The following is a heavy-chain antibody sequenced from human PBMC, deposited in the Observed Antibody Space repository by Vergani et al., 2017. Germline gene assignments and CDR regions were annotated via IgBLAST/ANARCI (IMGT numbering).Heavy chain of an antibody. D-gene: IGHD5-18*01. CDR1: GFTFSSYW. V-gene: IGHV3-7*01. Sequence: EVQLVESGGGLVQPGGSLRLSCAASGFTFSSYWMSWVRQAPGKGLEWVANIKQDGSEKYYVDSVKGRFTISRDNAKNSLYLQMNSLRAEDTAVYYCAREGVDTAMVTAYFDYWGQGTLVTVSS. CDR3: AREGVDTAMVTAYFDY. J-gene: IGHJ4*02. CDR2: IKQDGSEK.